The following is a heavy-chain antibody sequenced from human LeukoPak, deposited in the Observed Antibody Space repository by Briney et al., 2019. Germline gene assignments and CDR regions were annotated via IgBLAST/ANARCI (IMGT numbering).Heavy chain of an antibody. J-gene: IGHJ4*02. CDR2: ISGSGGST. CDR1: GYSFTSYW. V-gene: IGHV3-23*01. CDR3: AKPTQW. D-gene: IGHD6-19*01. Sequence: PGGSLKISCKGSGYSFTSYWIGWVRQAPGKGLEWVSAISGSGGSTYYADSVKGRFTVSRDNSKNTLYLQMNSLRAEDTAVYYCAKPTQWGGQGTLVTVSS.